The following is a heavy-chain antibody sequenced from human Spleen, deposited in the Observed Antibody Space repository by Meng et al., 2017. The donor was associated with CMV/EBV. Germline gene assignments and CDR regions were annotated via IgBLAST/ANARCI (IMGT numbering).Heavy chain of an antibody. Sequence: ASVKVSCKTSGFTFTGYYIHWVRQAPGQGLEWMGRINPNRGATKYAQKCQGRVTMTRETSISTAYMELNRLRSDDTAVYYCARDLFVVVPAANGYWGQGTLVTVSS. J-gene: IGHJ4*02. V-gene: IGHV1-2*06. D-gene: IGHD2-2*01. CDR2: INPNRGAT. CDR1: GFTFTGYY. CDR3: ARDLFVVVPAANGY.